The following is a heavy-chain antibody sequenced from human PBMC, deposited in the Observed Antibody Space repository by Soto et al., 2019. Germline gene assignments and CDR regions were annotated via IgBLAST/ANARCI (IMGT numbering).Heavy chain of an antibody. CDR3: ARARGHRGYSDGYFDY. Sequence: EVQLVESGGGLVQPGGSLRLSCAASGFTVSSNYMSWVRQAPGKGLEWVSVIYSGGSTYYADSVKGRFTISRDNSKNTLYLQMNSLRAEDTAVYYSARARGHRGYSDGYFDYWCQGTLVTVSS. D-gene: IGHD5-18*01. CDR2: IYSGGST. CDR1: GFTVSSNY. V-gene: IGHV3-66*01. J-gene: IGHJ4*02.